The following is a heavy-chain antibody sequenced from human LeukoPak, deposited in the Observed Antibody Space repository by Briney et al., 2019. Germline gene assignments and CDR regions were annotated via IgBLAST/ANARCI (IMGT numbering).Heavy chain of an antibody. CDR2: SNDNSGGP. D-gene: IGHD3-9*01. J-gene: IGHJ4*02. CDR3: ARSSRYDIWTGYPY. CDR1: VYTFTSYY. V-gene: IGHV1-2*02. Sequence: ASVKVSCKAFVYTFTSYYMHWVRQAPGQGLDWMGGSNDNSGGPNYAQKFQGRVTMTRDTSISTAYMELSRLRSDDTAVYYCARSSRYDIWTGYPYWGQGTLVTVSP.